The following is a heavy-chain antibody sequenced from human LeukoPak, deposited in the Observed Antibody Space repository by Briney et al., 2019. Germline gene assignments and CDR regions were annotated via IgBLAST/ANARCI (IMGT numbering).Heavy chain of an antibody. CDR3: ARAEIVVGYFDY. D-gene: IGHD3-22*01. CDR1: GYTFTSYG. V-gene: IGHV1-18*01. Sequence: ASVKVSCKASGYTFTSYGISWVRQAPGQGLEWMGWISAYNGNTNYAQKLQGSVTMTTDTSTSTAYMELRSLRSDDTAVYYCARAEIVVGYFDYWGQGTLVTVSS. J-gene: IGHJ4*02. CDR2: ISAYNGNT.